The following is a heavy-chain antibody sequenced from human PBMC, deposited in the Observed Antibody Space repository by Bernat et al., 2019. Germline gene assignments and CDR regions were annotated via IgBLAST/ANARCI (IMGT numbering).Heavy chain of an antibody. CDR3: NTRSGRDYYYYDGMDV. V-gene: IGHV3-15*01. Sequence: VGWGGGVGEAGGSRRLSWGGSGFTFSNAWMRWVRQAPGKGLEWGGRIKSSTDGGTTDYAAPVNGRFTISRDDSKHTLYLQMNSLKTEDTAVYYCNTRSGRDYYYYDGMDVWGQGTTVTVSS. CDR1: GFTFSNAW. D-gene: IGHD1-26*01. J-gene: IGHJ6*02. CDR2: IKSSTDGGTT.